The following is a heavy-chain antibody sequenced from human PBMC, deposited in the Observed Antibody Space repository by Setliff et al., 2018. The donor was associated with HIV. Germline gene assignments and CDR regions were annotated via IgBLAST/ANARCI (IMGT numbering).Heavy chain of an antibody. D-gene: IGHD5-18*01. CDR3: SNWNTTIDEDA. V-gene: IGHV4-38-2*02. J-gene: IGHJ5*02. Sequence: SETLSLTCTVSGYSISSGYSWGWFRQPPGKGLEWIGEITPSGATNYLPSLKSRVTMSLDTSKNQFSLKMTSVTAADTALYYCSNWNTTIDEDAWGQGTLVTAPQ. CDR1: GYSISSGYS. CDR2: ITPSGAT.